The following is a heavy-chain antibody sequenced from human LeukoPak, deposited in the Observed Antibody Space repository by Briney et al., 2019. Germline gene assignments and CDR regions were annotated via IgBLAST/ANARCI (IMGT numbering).Heavy chain of an antibody. CDR2: ISGSGDNT. CDR1: GFTFSSYS. D-gene: IGHD6-19*01. V-gene: IGHV3-23*01. CDR3: ARDGAAYSSGWYLDN. Sequence: GGSLRLSCAASGFTFSSYSMSWVRQAPEKGLEWVSLISGSGDNTYYADSVKGRFTISRDNAKNSLYLQMNSLRAEDTAVYYCARDGAAYSSGWYLDNWGQGTLVTVSS. J-gene: IGHJ4*02.